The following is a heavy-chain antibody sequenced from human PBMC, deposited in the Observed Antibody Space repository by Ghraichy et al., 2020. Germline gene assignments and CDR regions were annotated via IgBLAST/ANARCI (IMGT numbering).Heavy chain of an antibody. CDR3: AFSSTGPNWFDP. J-gene: IGHJ5*02. D-gene: IGHD2-2*01. CDR1: GGSISSGGYY. V-gene: IGHV4-31*03. Sequence: SETLSLTCTVSGGSISSGGYYWSWIRQHPGKGLEWIGYIYYSGSTYYNPSLKSRVTISVDTSKNQFSLKLSSVTAADTAVYYCAFSSTGPNWFDPWGQGTLVTVSS. CDR2: IYYSGST.